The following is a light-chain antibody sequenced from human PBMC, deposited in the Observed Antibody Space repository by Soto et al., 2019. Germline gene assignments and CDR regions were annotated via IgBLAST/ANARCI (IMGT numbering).Light chain of an antibody. CDR2: GGS. V-gene: IGKV3-20*01. CDR1: QNIRGNE. J-gene: IGKJ1*01. CDR3: QDYGTSHPWT. Sequence: EVVLTQSPGALSLSPGEGVTLSCRASQNIRGNELAWYRQKRGQAPRLLIYGGSSRAEGIPDRFSGRGTGTNFTLTISRLVPEDSAVYYCQDYGTSHPWTFGQGTKLEIK.